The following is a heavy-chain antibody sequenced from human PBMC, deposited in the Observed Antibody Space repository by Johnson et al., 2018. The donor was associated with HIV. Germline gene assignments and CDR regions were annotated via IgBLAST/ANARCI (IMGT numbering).Heavy chain of an antibody. CDR1: GFTFSDYG. V-gene: IGHV3-30*03. Sequence: QVQLVESGGGVVQPGRSLRLSCAASGFTFSDYGLHWVRQAPGEGLEWVAAISHAGSDTYYADSVKGRFTISRANSKNTRYLQMNSLRAEDTAVYYCASADVFDIWGQGTVVTVSS. CDR2: ISHAGSDT. J-gene: IGHJ3*02. CDR3: ASADVFDI.